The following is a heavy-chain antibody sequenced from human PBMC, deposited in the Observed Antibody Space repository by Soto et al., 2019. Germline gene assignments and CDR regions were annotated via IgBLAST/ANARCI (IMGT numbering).Heavy chain of an antibody. J-gene: IGHJ4*02. V-gene: IGHV3-15*07. CDR3: TTALYDSSGYIDY. CDR1: GFTFSNAW. D-gene: IGHD3-22*01. CDR2: IKSKTDGGTT. Sequence: PGGSLRLSCAASGFTFSNAWMNWARQAPGKGLEWVGRIKSKTDGGTTDYAAPVKGRFTISRDDSKNTLYLQMNSLKTEDTAVYYCTTALYDSSGYIDYWGQGTLVTVSS.